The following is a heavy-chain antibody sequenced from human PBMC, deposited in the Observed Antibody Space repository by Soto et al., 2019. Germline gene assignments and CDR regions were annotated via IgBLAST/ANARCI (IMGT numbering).Heavy chain of an antibody. CDR2: IYYSGST. Sequence: PSETLSLTCTVSGGSISSYYWSWIRQPPGKGLEWIGYIYYSGSTNYNPSLKSRVTISVDTSKNQFSLKLSSVTAADTAVYYCARAPGFYDSSGYRFDYWGQGTLVTVSS. V-gene: IGHV4-59*01. CDR1: GGSISSYY. CDR3: ARAPGFYDSSGYRFDY. J-gene: IGHJ4*02. D-gene: IGHD3-22*01.